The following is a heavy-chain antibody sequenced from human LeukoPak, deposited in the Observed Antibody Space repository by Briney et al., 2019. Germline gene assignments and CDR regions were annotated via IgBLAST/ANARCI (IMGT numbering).Heavy chain of an antibody. CDR2: ISAYNGNT. Sequence: PVASVKVSCKASGYTFTSYGIGWVRQAPGQGLEWMGWISAYNGNTNYAQKLQGRVTMTTDTSTSTAYMELRSLRSDDTAVYYCARDPGSTYYDILTGYPKYYFDYWGQGTLVTVSS. CDR1: GYTFTSYG. V-gene: IGHV1-18*01. D-gene: IGHD3-9*01. J-gene: IGHJ4*02. CDR3: ARDPGSTYYDILTGYPKYYFDY.